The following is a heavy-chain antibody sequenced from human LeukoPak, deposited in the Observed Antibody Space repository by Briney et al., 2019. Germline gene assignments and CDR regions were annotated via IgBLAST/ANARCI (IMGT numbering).Heavy chain of an antibody. CDR2: INHSGST. Sequence: PSETLFLTCGVYGGSFSGYYWSWSRQPPGKGLEWVGEINHSGSTNYKSSLKSRVTISVDTSKNPFSLKLSSVTAADTAVYYCARFGYYGSGSYYLRAFDIWGQGTMVTVSS. V-gene: IGHV4-34*01. CDR3: ARFGYYGSGSYYLRAFDI. CDR1: GGSFSGYY. D-gene: IGHD3-10*01. J-gene: IGHJ3*02.